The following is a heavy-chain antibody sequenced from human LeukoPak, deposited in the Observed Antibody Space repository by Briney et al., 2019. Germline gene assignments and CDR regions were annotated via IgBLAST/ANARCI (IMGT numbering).Heavy chain of an antibody. CDR1: GFTFNNYW. CDR3: ARGAYYYED. Sequence: PGGSLRLSCVVSGFTFNNYWISWVRQVPGKGLEWVANIKEDGSQQYYVDSAKGRFTISRDNAKNSLYLQMNSLRAEDTAVYYCARGAYYYEDWGQGTLVTVSS. D-gene: IGHD3-22*01. V-gene: IGHV3-7*01. J-gene: IGHJ4*02. CDR2: IKEDGSQQ.